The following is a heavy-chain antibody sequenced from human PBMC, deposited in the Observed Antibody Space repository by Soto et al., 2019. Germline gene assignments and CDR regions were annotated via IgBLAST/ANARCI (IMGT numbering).Heavy chain of an antibody. CDR3: ARRRAGNPDDWFDP. CDR2: IYPRDSET. V-gene: IGHV5-51*03. D-gene: IGHD6-13*01. J-gene: IGHJ5*02. Sequence: EVQLVQSGAEVKKPGESLKISCKGSGYSFSNYWIVWVRQMPGKGLEWMGIIYPRDSETKYSPSFQGQVTTSADKSINTAYLQWISLKASDTAMYYCARRRAGNPDDWFDPWGQGTLVTVSS. CDR1: GYSFSNYW.